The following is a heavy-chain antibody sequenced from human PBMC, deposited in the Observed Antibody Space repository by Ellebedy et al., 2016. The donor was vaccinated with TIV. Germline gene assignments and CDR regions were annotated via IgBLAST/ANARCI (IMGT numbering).Heavy chain of an antibody. CDR1: GFTLRSYW. CDR3: AREVDTSMADGLDV. V-gene: IGHV3-74*01. CDR2: MNSDGSIT. J-gene: IGHJ6*02. D-gene: IGHD2/OR15-2a*01. Sequence: GESLKTSCAASGFTLRSYWMHWVRQAPGKGLGWVSRMNSDGSITRFADSVRGRFTISRDNAKNMLYLQMSSLTAEDTAVYYCAREVDTSMADGLDVWGQGTTVTVYS.